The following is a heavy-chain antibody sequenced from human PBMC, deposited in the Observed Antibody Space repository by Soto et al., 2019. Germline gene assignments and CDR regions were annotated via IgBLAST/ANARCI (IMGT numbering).Heavy chain of an antibody. CDR2: FNWNGIST. CDR3: ARDGFQYDDGGYYEFDY. J-gene: IGHJ4*02. V-gene: IGHV3-20*04. CDR1: GFTFGDFA. Sequence: PGGSLRLSCAVSGFTFGDFAMSWVRQAPGKGLEWISGFNWNGISTSYRDSVKGRFIISRDDAQNSLYLQMNSLRAEDTALYYCARDGFQYDDGGYYEFDYWGQGTMVTVSS. D-gene: IGHD3-22*01.